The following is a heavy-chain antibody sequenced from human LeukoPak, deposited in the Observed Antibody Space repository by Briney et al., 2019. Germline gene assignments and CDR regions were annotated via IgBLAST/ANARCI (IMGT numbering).Heavy chain of an antibody. D-gene: IGHD3-22*01. CDR1: GFTFDDYS. J-gene: IGHJ6*02. CDR3: TKDLSSQWFTDIRHYGMNV. CDR2: ISWHSRSI. V-gene: IGHV3-9*01. Sequence: GGSLRLSCAASGFTFDDYSMHWVRQAPGKDLEWVAGISWHSRSIGYADSVKGRFAISRDNAKNSVSLQMNSLRTEDTALYYCTKDLSSQWFTDIRHYGMNVWGQGTTVAVSS.